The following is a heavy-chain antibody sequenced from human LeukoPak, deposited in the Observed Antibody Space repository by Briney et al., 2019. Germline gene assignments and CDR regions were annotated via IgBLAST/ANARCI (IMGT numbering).Heavy chain of an antibody. J-gene: IGHJ4*02. D-gene: IGHD3-10*01. CDR1: GYTFTSYD. Sequence: ASVKVSCKASGYTFTSYDINWVRQATGQGLEWMGWMNPNSGNTGYAQKFQGRVTMTRNTSISTAYMELSSLRSEDTAVYYCARGPRRVSGSGSYYFDYWGQGTLVTVSS. CDR3: ARGPRRVSGSGSYYFDY. CDR2: MNPNSGNT. V-gene: IGHV1-8*01.